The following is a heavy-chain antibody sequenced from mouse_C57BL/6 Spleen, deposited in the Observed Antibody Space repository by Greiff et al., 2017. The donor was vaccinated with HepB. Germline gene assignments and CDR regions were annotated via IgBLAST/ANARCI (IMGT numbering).Heavy chain of an antibody. Sequence: EVQVVESGPGLVKPSQSLSLTCSVTGYSITSGYYWNWIRQFPGNKLEWMGYISYDGSNNYNPSLKNRISITRDTSKNQFFLKLNSVTTEDTATYYCARDRVYWYFDVWGTGTTVTVSS. CDR2: ISYDGSN. CDR1: GYSITSGYY. J-gene: IGHJ1*03. CDR3: ARDRVYWYFDV. V-gene: IGHV3-6*01.